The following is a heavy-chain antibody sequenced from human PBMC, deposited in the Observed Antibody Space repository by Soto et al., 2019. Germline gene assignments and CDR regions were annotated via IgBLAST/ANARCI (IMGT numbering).Heavy chain of an antibody. V-gene: IGHV1-18*04. CDR1: GVTFIRYA. CDR2: ISAHNGNT. Sequence: ASVKVSFKASGVTFIRYAISWVRQAPGQGLHWMGWISAHNGNTNYAHNLQGRVTMTIDTSTSTAYMELTSLRFDDTAIYYCARDWQLIPWGQGTLVTVSS. J-gene: IGHJ5*02. D-gene: IGHD2-8*01. CDR3: ARDWQLIP.